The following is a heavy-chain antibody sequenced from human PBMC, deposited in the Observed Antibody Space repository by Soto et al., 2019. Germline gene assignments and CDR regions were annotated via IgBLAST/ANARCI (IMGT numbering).Heavy chain of an antibody. J-gene: IGHJ1*01. D-gene: IGHD3-9*01. CDR3: ARDTTSLRYFDWLSPPREYFQH. CDR1: GGTFSSYT. Sequence: ASVKVSCKASGGTFSSYTISWVRQAPGQGLEWMGRIIPILGIANYAQKFQGRVTITADKSTSTAYMELSSLRSEDTAVYYCARDTTSLRYFDWLSPPREYFQHWGQGTLVTVSS. CDR2: IIPILGIA. V-gene: IGHV1-69*04.